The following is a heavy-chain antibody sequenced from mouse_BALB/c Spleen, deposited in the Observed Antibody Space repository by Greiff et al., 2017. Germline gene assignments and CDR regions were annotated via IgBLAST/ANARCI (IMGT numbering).Heavy chain of an antibody. Sequence: EVKLVESGPGLVKPSQSLSLTCTVTGYSITSDYAWNWIRQFPGNKLEWMGYISYSGSTSYNPSLKSRISITRDTSKNQFFLQLNSVTTEDTATYYCARSGRYAGFDYWGQGTTLTVSS. CDR3: ARSGRYAGFDY. J-gene: IGHJ2*01. V-gene: IGHV3-2*02. D-gene: IGHD2-14*01. CDR2: ISYSGST. CDR1: GYSITSDYA.